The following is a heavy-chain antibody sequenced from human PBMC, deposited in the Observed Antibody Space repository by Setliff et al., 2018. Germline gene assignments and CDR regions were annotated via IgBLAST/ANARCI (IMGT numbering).Heavy chain of an antibody. CDR3: VRHPYYDSSGYYSYFDY. CDR1: GYRFSTYW. Sequence: GESLKISCKGSGYRFSTYWIGWVRQMPGKGLEWMGIIYPSDSDTRYSPSFQGQVTLSADTSIATAYLHWTSLKASDTAMYYCVRHPYYDSSGYYSYFDYWGQGALVTVSS. V-gene: IGHV5-51*01. CDR2: IYPSDSDT. D-gene: IGHD3-22*01. J-gene: IGHJ4*02.